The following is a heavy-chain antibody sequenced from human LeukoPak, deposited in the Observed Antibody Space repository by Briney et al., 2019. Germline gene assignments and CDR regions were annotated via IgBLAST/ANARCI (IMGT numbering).Heavy chain of an antibody. Sequence: SETLSLTCTVSGGSISSRSYYWGWIRQPPGKGLEWIGSIYYSGSTYYNPSLKSRVTISVDTSKNQFSLKLTSVTAADTALYYCARLNGNFQNFYDYWGQGTLVTVSS. V-gene: IGHV4-39*07. J-gene: IGHJ4*02. CDR2: IYYSGST. CDR3: ARLNGNFQNFYDY. CDR1: GGSISSRSYY. D-gene: IGHD1-7*01.